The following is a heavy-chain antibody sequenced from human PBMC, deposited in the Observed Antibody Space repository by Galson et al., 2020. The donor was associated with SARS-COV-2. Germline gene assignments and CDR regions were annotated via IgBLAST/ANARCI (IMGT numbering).Heavy chain of an antibody. D-gene: IGHD6-6*01. Sequence: ETSETLSLTCTVSGDSMSTYHWSWIRQPPGKGLEWIAYIYYTGSTNYNPSLKSRVAISVDTSKYQFSLRLSSVTAADTAVYYCARGGGGIATRYRYFDSWGQGTLVTVSS. J-gene: IGHJ4*02. V-gene: IGHV4-59*01. CDR3: ARGGGGIATRYRYFDS. CDR1: GDSMSTYH. CDR2: IYYTGST.